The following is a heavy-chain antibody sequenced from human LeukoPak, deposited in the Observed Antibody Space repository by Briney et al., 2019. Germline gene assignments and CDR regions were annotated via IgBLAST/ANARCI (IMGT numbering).Heavy chain of an antibody. Sequence: GGSLRLSCAASGFTFSSYAMSWVRQAPGKGLEWVSAISGSGGSTYYADSVKGRFTISRDNSKNTLYLQMNSLRAEDTAVYYCAKDPYSAMAPCYFDYWGQGTLVTVSS. CDR1: GFTFSSYA. CDR3: AKDPYSAMAPCYFDY. J-gene: IGHJ4*02. D-gene: IGHD5-18*01. V-gene: IGHV3-23*01. CDR2: ISGSGGST.